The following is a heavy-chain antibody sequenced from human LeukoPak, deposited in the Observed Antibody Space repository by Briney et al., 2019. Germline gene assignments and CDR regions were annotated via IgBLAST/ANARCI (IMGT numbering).Heavy chain of an antibody. CDR1: GGSISSYY. D-gene: IGHD2-2*01. CDR2: IYYSGST. CDR3: AGVERYCSSTSCYYGDY. J-gene: IGHJ4*02. V-gene: IGHV4-59*01. Sequence: SETLSLTCTVSGGSISSYYWSWIRQPPGKGLEWIGYIYYSGSTNYDPSLKSRVTISVDTSKNQFSLKLSSVTAADTAVYYCAGVERYCSSTSCYYGDYWGQGTLVTVSS.